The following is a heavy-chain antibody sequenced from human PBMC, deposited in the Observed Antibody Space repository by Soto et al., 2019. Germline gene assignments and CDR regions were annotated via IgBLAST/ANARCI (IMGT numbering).Heavy chain of an antibody. J-gene: IGHJ4*02. D-gene: IGHD3-16*01. Sequence: ASVKVSCKASGYTFTSHDINWVRQATGQGLEWMGWMNPNSGNTGYAQKFQGRVTMTRNTSISTAYMELSSLRSEDTAVYYCVGEIPGGFRFDYWGQGALVTVSS. CDR2: MNPNSGNT. V-gene: IGHV1-8*01. CDR3: VGEIPGGFRFDY. CDR1: GYTFTSHD.